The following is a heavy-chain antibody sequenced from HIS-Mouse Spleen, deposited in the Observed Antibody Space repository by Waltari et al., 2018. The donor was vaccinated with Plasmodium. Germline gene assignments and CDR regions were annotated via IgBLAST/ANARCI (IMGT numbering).Heavy chain of an antibody. Sequence: QVQLQESGPGLVKPSQTLSLTCTVSGGSISSGGYYWSWIRQHPGKGLEWIGYIYYSWRTYSNPSLKSRVTIAVDTSKNQFSLKLSAVTAADTAVYYCASSCTGIVGAYFDYWGQGTLVTVSS. D-gene: IGHD1-26*01. CDR3: ASSCTGIVGAYFDY. V-gene: IGHV4-31*03. CDR2: IYYSWRT. CDR1: GGSISSGGYY. J-gene: IGHJ4*02.